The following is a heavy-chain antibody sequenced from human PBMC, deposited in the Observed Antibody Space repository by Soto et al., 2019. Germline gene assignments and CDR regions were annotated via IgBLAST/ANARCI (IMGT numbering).Heavy chain of an antibody. D-gene: IGHD3-22*01. CDR3: ARDRYYYDSSGYYYKEDWYFDL. CDR1: GFTFSSYS. CDR2: ISSSSSTI. J-gene: IGHJ2*01. Sequence: QPGGSLRLSCAASGFTFSSYSMNWVRQAPGKGLEWVSYISSSSSTIYYADSVKGRFTISRDNAKNSLYLQMNSLRDEDTAVYYCARDRYYYDSSGYYYKEDWYFDLWGRGTLVTVSS. V-gene: IGHV3-48*02.